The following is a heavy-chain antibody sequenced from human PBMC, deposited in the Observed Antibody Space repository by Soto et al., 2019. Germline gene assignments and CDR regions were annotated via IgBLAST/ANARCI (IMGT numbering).Heavy chain of an antibody. CDR2: MHYSGFT. J-gene: IGHJ4*02. CDR3: ATSYGNAWYTY. V-gene: IGHV4-61*05. CDR1: GGSISSCSYS. Sequence: SDALSLTCTVPGGSISSCSYSRGRIRQHPGKGPEWIGNMHYSGFTHYTPSLKSRLTISVDRSKNQFTLQLTSVTVADTALYYCATSYGNAWYTYWGQGTQVPVSS. D-gene: IGHD6-13*01.